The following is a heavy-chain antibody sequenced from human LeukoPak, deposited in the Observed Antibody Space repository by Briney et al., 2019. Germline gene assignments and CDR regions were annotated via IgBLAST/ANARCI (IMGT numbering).Heavy chain of an antibody. CDR3: ARDLPPLDY. Sequence: GGSLRLSCAASGFTFKTYTMHWVRQAPGMGLEWVSSISSRSSYIFYADSVKGRFTISRDNAKNSLYLQMSSLRAEDAAVYYCARDLPPLDYWGQGTLVTVSS. CDR2: ISSRSSYI. CDR1: GFTFKTYT. J-gene: IGHJ4*02. V-gene: IGHV3-21*01.